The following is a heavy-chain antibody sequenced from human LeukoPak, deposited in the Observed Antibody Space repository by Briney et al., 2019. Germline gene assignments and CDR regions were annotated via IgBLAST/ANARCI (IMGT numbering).Heavy chain of an antibody. CDR1: GFTFSSYG. Sequence: RTGGSLRLSCAASGFTFSSYGMHWVRQAPGKGLEWVAVISYDGSNKYYADSVKGRFTISRDNSKNTLYLQMNSLRAEDTAVYYCARDFYDSSGYRGYFQHWGQGTLVTVSS. CDR3: ARDFYDSSGYRGYFQH. J-gene: IGHJ1*01. CDR2: ISYDGSNK. V-gene: IGHV3-30*03. D-gene: IGHD3-22*01.